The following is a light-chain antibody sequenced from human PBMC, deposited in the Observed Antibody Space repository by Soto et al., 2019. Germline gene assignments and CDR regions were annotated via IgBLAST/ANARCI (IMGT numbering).Light chain of an antibody. CDR3: QSYDSSMSGSMV. V-gene: IGLV1-40*01. CDR2: GNS. J-gene: IGLJ2*01. Sequence: QSALTQPPSVSGAPGQRVTISCTGSSSNIGAVYDVHWYQQLPGTAPKLLIYGNSNRPSGVPDRFSGSKSGTSASLAITGLQAEDEADYYCQSYDSSMSGSMVFGGGTQLTVL. CDR1: SSNIGAVYD.